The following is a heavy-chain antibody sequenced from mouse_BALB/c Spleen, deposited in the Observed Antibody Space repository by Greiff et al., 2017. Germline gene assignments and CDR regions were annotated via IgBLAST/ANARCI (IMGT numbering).Heavy chain of an antibody. CDR3: AAPMITTGAWFAY. Sequence: VKLMESGPGLVAPSQSLSITCTVSGFSLTSYGVHWVRQPPGKGLEWLGVIWAGGSTNYNSALMSRLSISKDNSKSQVFLKMNSLQTDDTAMYYCAAPMITTGAWFAYWGQGTLVTVSA. CDR1: GFSLTSYG. CDR2: IWAGGST. V-gene: IGHV2-9*02. J-gene: IGHJ3*01. D-gene: IGHD2-4*01.